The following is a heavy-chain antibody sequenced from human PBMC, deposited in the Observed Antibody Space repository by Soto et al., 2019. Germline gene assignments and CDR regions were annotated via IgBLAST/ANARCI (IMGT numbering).Heavy chain of an antibody. D-gene: IGHD3-3*01. V-gene: IGHV2-5*02. CDR3: SHMESWVASYGLGV. CDR1: GFSLDTSGVG. J-gene: IGHJ6*02. Sequence: QITLKESGPTLVKPTQTLTLTCTFSGFSLDTSGVGVAWIRQPPGKALEWLTLIYWDDDKRYSPSLRSRLTNTKDAAENLVILTMTTMDSVAAATYYCSHMESWVASYGLGVWGQGTTVTVSS. CDR2: IYWDDDK.